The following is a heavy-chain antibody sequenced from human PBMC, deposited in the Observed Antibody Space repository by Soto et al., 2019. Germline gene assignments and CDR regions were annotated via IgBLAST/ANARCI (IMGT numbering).Heavy chain of an antibody. Sequence: SETLSLTCTVSGGSMSSSNWWNWVRQPPGKGLEWIGETHHSGRTNYNPSLKSRVTISVDKSKNQFSLKLSSVTAADTAVYYCARRYGYSFDYWGQGTLVTVSS. CDR3: ARRYGYSFDY. CDR1: GGSMSSSNW. V-gene: IGHV4-4*02. CDR2: THHSGRT. J-gene: IGHJ4*02. D-gene: IGHD1-1*01.